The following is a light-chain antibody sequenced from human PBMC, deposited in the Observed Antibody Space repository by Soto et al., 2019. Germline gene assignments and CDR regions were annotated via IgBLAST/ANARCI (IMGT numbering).Light chain of an antibody. J-gene: IGKJ1*01. V-gene: IGKV1-5*01. CDR3: QQYNSSLWT. CDR1: QSISSW. CDR2: DAS. Sequence: DIQMTQSPSTLSASVGDRVTITCRASQSISSWLAWYQQKPGKAPKLLIYDASSLESGVPSRFSGSGSGTEFTLTISSLQPDDFATYYCQQYNSSLWTFGQGNKVEIK.